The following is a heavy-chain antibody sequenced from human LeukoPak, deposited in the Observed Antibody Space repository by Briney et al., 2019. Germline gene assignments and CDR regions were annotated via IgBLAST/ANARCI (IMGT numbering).Heavy chain of an antibody. CDR2: IKQDGSEK. CDR1: GVGNRSCS. CDR3: ARLGDILTGYFDY. D-gene: IGHD3-9*01. Sequence: HSGRAQRLSCAAPGVGNRSCSRSSVHQATKKGLEWVANIKQDGSEKYYVDSVKGRFTISRDNAKNSLYLQMNSLRAEDTAVYYCARLGDILTGYFDYWGQGTLVTVSS. V-gene: IGHV3-7*01. J-gene: IGHJ4*02.